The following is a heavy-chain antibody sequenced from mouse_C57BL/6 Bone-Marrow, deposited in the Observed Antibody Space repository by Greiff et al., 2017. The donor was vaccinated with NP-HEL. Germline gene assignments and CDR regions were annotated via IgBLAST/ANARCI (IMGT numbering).Heavy chain of an antibody. V-gene: IGHV1-63*01. CDR2: IYPGGGYT. CDR1: GYTFTNYW. Sequence: QVQLQQSGAELVRPGTSVKMSCKASGYTFTNYWIGWAKQRPGHGLEWIGDIYPGGGYTNYNEKFKGKATLTADKSSSTAYMQFSSLTSEDSAIYYCARSGLFYYGSSLSYWYFDVWGTGTTVTVSS. D-gene: IGHD1-1*01. CDR3: ARSGLFYYGSSLSYWYFDV. J-gene: IGHJ1*03.